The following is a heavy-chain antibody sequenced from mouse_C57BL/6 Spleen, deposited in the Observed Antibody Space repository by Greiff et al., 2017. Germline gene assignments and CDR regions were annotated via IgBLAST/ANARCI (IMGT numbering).Heavy chain of an antibody. J-gene: IGHJ4*01. CDR1: GFTFSDYG. V-gene: IGHV5-17*01. CDR3: AREVKYYYAMGY. Sequence: EVKLVESGGGLVKPGGSLKLSCAASGFTFSDYGMHWVRQAPEKGLEWVAYISSGSSTIYYADTVKGRFTISRDNAKNTLFLQMTSLRSEDTAMYYCAREVKYYYAMGYWGQGTSVTVSS. CDR2: ISSGSSTI.